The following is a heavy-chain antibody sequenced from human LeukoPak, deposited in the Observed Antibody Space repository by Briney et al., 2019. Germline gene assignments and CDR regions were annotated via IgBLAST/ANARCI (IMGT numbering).Heavy chain of an antibody. CDR3: ARAAGAYYGPQDAFDI. Sequence: PGGSLRLSCAASGFTFSSYAMHWVRQAPGKGLEWVAVISYDGSNKYYADSVKGRFTISRDNSKNTLYLQMNSLRAEDTAVYYCARAAGAYYGPQDAFDIWGQGTMVTVSS. V-gene: IGHV3-30*04. CDR1: GFTFSSYA. J-gene: IGHJ3*02. CDR2: ISYDGSNK. D-gene: IGHD3-10*01.